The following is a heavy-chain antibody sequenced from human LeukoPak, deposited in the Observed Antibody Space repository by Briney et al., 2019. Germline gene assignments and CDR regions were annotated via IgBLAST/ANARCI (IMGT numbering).Heavy chain of an antibody. D-gene: IGHD6-13*01. Sequence: GRSLRLSCAASGFTFSSYAMHWVRQAPGKGLEWVAVISYDGSNKYYAESVKGRFTISRDNSKNTLYLQMNSLRAEDTAVYYCARALAGGLAAGSPLLGAFDIWGQGTMVTVSS. CDR2: ISYDGSNK. CDR3: ARALAGGLAAGSPLLGAFDI. J-gene: IGHJ3*02. V-gene: IGHV3-30-3*01. CDR1: GFTFSSYA.